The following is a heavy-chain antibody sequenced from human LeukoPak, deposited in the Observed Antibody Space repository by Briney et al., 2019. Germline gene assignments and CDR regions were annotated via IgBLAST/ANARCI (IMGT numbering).Heavy chain of an antibody. D-gene: IGHD4-23*01. V-gene: IGHV3-53*05. CDR2: IYTDGST. Sequence: GGSLRLSCAASGFSVGNNYVTWVRQPPGKGLEWVSVIYTDGSTYYADSVKGRFIISRDSSKNTLYLQMNSLRAEDTAVYYCTDAVAGWGQGTLVTVSS. CDR1: GFSVGNNY. J-gene: IGHJ4*02. CDR3: TDAVAG.